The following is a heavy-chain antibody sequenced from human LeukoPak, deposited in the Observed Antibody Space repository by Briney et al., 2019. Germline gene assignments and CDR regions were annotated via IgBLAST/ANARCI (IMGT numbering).Heavy chain of an antibody. CDR2: INGDGSNT. J-gene: IGHJ6*04. V-gene: IGHV3-74*01. CDR1: GFTFTSYW. D-gene: IGHD3-10*02. CDR3: AELGITMIGGV. Sequence: GGSLRLSCAASGFTFTSYWMHWVRQAPGKGLVWVSRINGDGSNTRYADSVKGRFTISRDNAKNSLYLQMNSLRAEDTAVYYCAELGITMIGGVWGKGTTVTISS.